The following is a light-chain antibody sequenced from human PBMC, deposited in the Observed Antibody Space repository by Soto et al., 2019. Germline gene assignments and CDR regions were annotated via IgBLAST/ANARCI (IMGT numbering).Light chain of an antibody. CDR1: QSVSSR. Sequence: DIQMTQSPTSLSASVGDRVTVSCRASQSVSSRLAWYQQKPGQAPKLLIYDASTLPRGVPSRFSGRGAGTEFTLTIASLQPDDFATYYCQQYRTFPVTFGQGTNVEIK. CDR2: DAS. CDR3: QQYRTFPVT. V-gene: IGKV1-5*01. J-gene: IGKJ1*01.